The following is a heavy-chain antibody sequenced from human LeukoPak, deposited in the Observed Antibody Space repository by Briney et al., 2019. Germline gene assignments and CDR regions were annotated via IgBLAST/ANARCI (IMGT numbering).Heavy chain of an antibody. V-gene: IGHV4-39*02. CDR1: GGSIRSSYYY. CDR3: ARRTPYGGNSGGFGY. CDR2: IYYSGTT. D-gene: IGHD4-23*01. Sequence: SETLSLTCTVSGGSIRSSYYYWGWIRQPPGKGLEWIGSIYYSGTTYYNPSLKSRVTISVDTSKNHFSLKLSSVTAADTAIYYCARRTPYGGNSGGFGYWGQGTLVTVSS. J-gene: IGHJ4*02.